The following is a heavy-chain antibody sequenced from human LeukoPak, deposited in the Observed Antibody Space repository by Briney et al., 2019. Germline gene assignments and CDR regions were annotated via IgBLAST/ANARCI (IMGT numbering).Heavy chain of an antibody. D-gene: IGHD2-15*01. CDR3: ARGGGYCSGGSCLGWFDP. Sequence: ASVKVSCKASGGTFSSYDNNWVRHATAQGLEWMGSMNPNSGNTGYAQKVQGRVTITRNTSITTAYMELSSLRSEDTAVYYCARGGGYCSGGSCLGWFDPWGQGTLVTVSS. V-gene: IGHV1-8*03. CDR2: MNPNSGNT. J-gene: IGHJ5*02. CDR1: GGTFSSYD.